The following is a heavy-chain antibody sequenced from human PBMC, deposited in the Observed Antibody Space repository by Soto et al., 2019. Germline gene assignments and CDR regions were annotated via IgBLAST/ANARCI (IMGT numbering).Heavy chain of an antibody. Sequence: QVQLVQSGAEVKKPGSSVKVSCKASGGTFSSYTISWVRQAPGQVLEWMGRIIPILGIAHYAQKFQGRVTITADKSTSTAYMELSSLRSEDTAVYYCAGEARSGYGDRQFDYWGQGTLVTVSS. D-gene: IGHD5-12*01. CDR1: GGTFSSYT. CDR3: AGEARSGYGDRQFDY. J-gene: IGHJ4*02. V-gene: IGHV1-69*02. CDR2: IIPILGIA.